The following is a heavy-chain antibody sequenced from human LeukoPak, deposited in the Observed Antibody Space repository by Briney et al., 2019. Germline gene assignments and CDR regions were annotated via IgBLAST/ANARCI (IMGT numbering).Heavy chain of an antibody. J-gene: IGHJ4*02. CDR3: ARQLTKWEPQSD. Sequence: PSGTLSLTCGVSGDSISERNWWSWVRQPPGKGLEWIGEIYVSGTTNYNSSLKSRVTISLDKSKNQFSLKLSSVTAADTAVYYCARQLTKWEPQSDWGQGTLVTVSS. V-gene: IGHV4-4*02. D-gene: IGHD1-26*01. CDR2: IYVSGTT. CDR1: GDSISERNW.